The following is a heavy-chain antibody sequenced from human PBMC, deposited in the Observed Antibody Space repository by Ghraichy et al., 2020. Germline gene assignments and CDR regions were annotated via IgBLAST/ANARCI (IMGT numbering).Heavy chain of an antibody. Sequence: SETLSLTCTVSGGSISSGGYYWSWIRQHPGKGLEWIGYIYYSGSTYYNPSLKSRVTISVDTSKNQFSLKLSSVTAADTAVYYCARVDDIVVVVAATPGVFDYWGQGTLVTVSS. J-gene: IGHJ4*02. D-gene: IGHD2-15*01. CDR2: IYYSGST. CDR1: GGSISSGGYY. CDR3: ARVDDIVVVVAATPGVFDY. V-gene: IGHV4-31*03.